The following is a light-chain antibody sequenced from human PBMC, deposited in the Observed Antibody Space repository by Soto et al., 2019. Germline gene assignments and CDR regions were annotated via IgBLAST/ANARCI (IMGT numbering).Light chain of an antibody. V-gene: IGKV1-5*03. J-gene: IGKJ5*01. CDR3: QQYDSYSTT. CDR2: KAS. CDR1: QSISSW. Sequence: DIQMTQSPCTLSSSVGDRVTITCRASQSISSWLAWYQQKPGKAAKLLIYKASSLESGVPSRFSGSGSGTEFTLTISSLQPDDFAAYYCQQYDSYSTTFGQGTRLEIK.